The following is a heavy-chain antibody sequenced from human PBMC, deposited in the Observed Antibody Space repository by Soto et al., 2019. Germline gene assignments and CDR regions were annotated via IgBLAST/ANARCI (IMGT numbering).Heavy chain of an antibody. D-gene: IGHD2-8*02. V-gene: IGHV4-34*01. CDR3: ARDKITGLFDY. CDR2: INPGGST. CDR1: GGSFSGYY. J-gene: IGHJ4*02. Sequence: SETLSLTCAVYGGSFSGYYWTWIRQPPGTGLEWIGEINPGGSTYYNPSLKSRVTISVDTSKNQFSPKLTSVTAADTAVYYCARDKITGLFDYWGQGTLVTVSS.